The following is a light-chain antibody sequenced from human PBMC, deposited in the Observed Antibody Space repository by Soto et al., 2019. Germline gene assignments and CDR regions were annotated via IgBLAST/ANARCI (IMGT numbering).Light chain of an antibody. CDR2: DAS. V-gene: IGKV1-5*01. Sequence: DIRMTQSVATLSASVGDSVTXXCRASQSVNRYLAWYQQKSGKAPNLLIYDASNLQSGVPSRFSGSGSGTEFTLTISNLQPDDFASYYCQHYNSYSRTVGQGTKVDVK. CDR1: QSVNRY. CDR3: QHYNSYSRT. J-gene: IGKJ1*01.